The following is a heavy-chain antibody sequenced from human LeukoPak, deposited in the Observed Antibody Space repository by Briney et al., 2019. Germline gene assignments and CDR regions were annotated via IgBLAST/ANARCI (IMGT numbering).Heavy chain of an antibody. Sequence: PGGSLRLSCAASGFTFSSYAMSWVRQAPGKGLEWVSAISGSGGSTYYADSVKGRFTISRDNSKNTLYLQMSSLRAEDTAVYFCARDRIPAAGTAPFDYWGQGTLVTVSS. J-gene: IGHJ4*02. CDR3: ARDRIPAAGTAPFDY. V-gene: IGHV3-23*01. CDR2: ISGSGGST. D-gene: IGHD6-13*01. CDR1: GFTFSSYA.